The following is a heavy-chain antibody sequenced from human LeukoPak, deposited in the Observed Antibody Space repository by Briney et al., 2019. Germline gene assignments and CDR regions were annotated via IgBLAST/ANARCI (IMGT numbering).Heavy chain of an antibody. CDR3: ARGDSSGPTGY. CDR2: IYYSGST. CDR1: GGSISSGGYY. J-gene: IGHJ4*02. Sequence: SETLSLTCTVSGGSISSGGYYWSWIRQPPGKGLEWIGYIYYSGSTNYNPSLKSRVTISVDTSKNQFSLKLSSVTAADTAVYYCARGDSSGPTGYWGQGTLVTVSS. D-gene: IGHD6-19*01. V-gene: IGHV4-61*08.